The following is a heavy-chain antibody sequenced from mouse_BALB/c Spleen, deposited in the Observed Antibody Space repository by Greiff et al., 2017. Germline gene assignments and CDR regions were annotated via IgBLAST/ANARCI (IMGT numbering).Heavy chain of an antibody. Sequence: EVMLVESGGGLVKPGGSLKLSCAASGFTFSSYTMSWVRQTPEKRLAWVATISSGGGNTYYPDSVKGRFTISRDNAKNNLYLQMSSLRSEDTALYYCARWGGNLYAMDYWGQGTSVTVSS. V-gene: IGHV5-9*03. CDR2: ISSGGGNT. D-gene: IGHD1-1*02. J-gene: IGHJ4*01. CDR3: ARWGGNLYAMDY. CDR1: GFTFSSYT.